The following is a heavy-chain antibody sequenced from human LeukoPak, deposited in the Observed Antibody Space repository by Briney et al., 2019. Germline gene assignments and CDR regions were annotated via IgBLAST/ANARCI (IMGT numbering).Heavy chain of an antibody. CDR2: INNDGSST. Sequence: GGSLRLSCAASGFTFSSYWMHWVRRAPGKGLVWVSRINNDGSSTNYVDSVKGRFTISRDNAKNTLYLQMNSLRAEDTAVYYCARVLGGYCSGTTCTLDYWGQGTLVTVSS. CDR3: ARVLGGYCSGTTCTLDY. V-gene: IGHV3-74*01. J-gene: IGHJ4*02. D-gene: IGHD2-2*01. CDR1: GFTFSSYW.